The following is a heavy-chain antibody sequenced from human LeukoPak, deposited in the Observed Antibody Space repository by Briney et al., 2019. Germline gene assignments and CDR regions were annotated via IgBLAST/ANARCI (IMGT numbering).Heavy chain of an antibody. Sequence: GGSLRLSCAASGFTFSNASMSWVRQAPGKGLEWVGRIKSKTDGGTTDYAAPVKGRFTISRDDSKNTLYLQMNSLKTEDTAVYYCTTATKYYYGSGSYYFSIGGVSYYYYMDVWGKGTTVTISS. CDR2: IKSKTDGGTT. J-gene: IGHJ6*03. CDR1: GFTFSNAS. CDR3: TTATKYYYGSGSYYFSIGGVSYYYYMDV. D-gene: IGHD3-10*01. V-gene: IGHV3-15*01.